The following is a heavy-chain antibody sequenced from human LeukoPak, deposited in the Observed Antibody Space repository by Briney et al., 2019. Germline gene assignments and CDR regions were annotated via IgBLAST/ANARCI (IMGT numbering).Heavy chain of an antibody. D-gene: IGHD3-9*01. CDR1: RFTFSNYA. CDR2: TRGTGGYT. V-gene: IGHV3-23*01. CDR3: AKDFYDFLTGSIDY. Sequence: GGSLRLSCAASRFTFSNYAMSWVRQAPGKGLEWVSGTRGTGGYTYYADSVKGRFTISRDNSKNTLYLQMNSLRAEDTAVHYCAKDFYDFLTGSIDYWGQGTLVTVSS. J-gene: IGHJ4*02.